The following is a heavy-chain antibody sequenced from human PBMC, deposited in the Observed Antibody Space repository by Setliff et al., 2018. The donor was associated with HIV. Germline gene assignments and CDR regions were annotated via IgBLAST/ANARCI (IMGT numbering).Heavy chain of an antibody. J-gene: IGHJ4*02. CDR1: GGSISRSSYH. CDR2: FYYSGNT. D-gene: IGHD1-1*01. CDR3: AREGRGDPSLATTRLDC. Sequence: PSETLSLTCTVSGGSISRSSYHWGWSRQPPGKGLEWIGSFYYSGNTYCNPSLKSRVTISIDKSKSQFSLNLTSVTASDTAVYYCAREGRGDPSLATTRLDCWGQGKLVTVSS. V-gene: IGHV4-39*02.